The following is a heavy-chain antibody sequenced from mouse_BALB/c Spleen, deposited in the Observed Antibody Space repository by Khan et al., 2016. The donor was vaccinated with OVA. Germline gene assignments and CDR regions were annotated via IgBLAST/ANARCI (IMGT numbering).Heavy chain of an antibody. CDR1: GFSLTGYG. D-gene: IGHD2-10*01. Sequence: VQLKQSGPGLVAPSQSLSITCTVSGFSLTGYGVNWVRQPPGKGLEWLGMIWGDGSTDYNSALKSRLSISKDNSKSQVFLKMNSLHTDDTARYYCARAYYGNYREAMDYWGQGTSVTVSS. CDR3: ARAYYGNYREAMDY. V-gene: IGHV2-6-7*01. J-gene: IGHJ4*01. CDR2: IWGDGST.